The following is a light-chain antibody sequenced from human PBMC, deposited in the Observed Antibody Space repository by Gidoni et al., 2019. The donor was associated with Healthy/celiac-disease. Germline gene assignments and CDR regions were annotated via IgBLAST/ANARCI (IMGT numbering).Light chain of an antibody. CDR2: GAS. CDR1: QSVSSSY. Sequence: EIVLTQPPGTLSLSPGERATLSCRASQSVSSSYLAWYQQKPGQAPRLLIYGASSTATGIPDRFSGSGSGTDFTLTISRLEPEDFAVYYCQQYGSSPTFGQGTKVEIK. CDR3: QQYGSSPT. V-gene: IGKV3-20*01. J-gene: IGKJ1*01.